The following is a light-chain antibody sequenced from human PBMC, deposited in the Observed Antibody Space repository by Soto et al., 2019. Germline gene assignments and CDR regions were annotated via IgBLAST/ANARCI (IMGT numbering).Light chain of an antibody. CDR2: DAS. CDR3: QQYNSYLFT. V-gene: IGKV1-5*01. CDR1: QSIRSW. J-gene: IGKJ3*01. Sequence: DIQMTQSPSTLSASVGDRVTITCRASQSIRSWLAWYQQKPGKAPKLLIYDASSLESGVPSRFSSSGSGTEFTLTISSLQPDDFATYHCQQYNSYLFTFGPGTKVDMK.